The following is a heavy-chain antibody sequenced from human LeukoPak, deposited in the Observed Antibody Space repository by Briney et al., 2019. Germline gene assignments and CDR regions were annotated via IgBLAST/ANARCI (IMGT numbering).Heavy chain of an antibody. V-gene: IGHV1-46*01. Sequence: ASVKVSCKASGYTFSNYYMHWVRQAPGQGLEWMGIINPSGGYTTYAQKFQGRVTMTRDTSTSTVSMELSSLRSEDTAVYFCARQENSSGYYYYYWGQGTLVTVSS. J-gene: IGHJ4*02. CDR1: GYTFSNYY. D-gene: IGHD3-22*01. CDR3: ARQENSSGYYYYY. CDR2: INPSGGYT.